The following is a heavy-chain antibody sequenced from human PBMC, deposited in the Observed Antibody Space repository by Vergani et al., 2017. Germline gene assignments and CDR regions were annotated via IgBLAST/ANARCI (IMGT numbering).Heavy chain of an antibody. CDR1: GGSISSHY. CDR2: IYYSGST. Sequence: QVQLQESGPGLVKPSETLSLTCTVSGGSISSHYWSWIRQPPGKGLEWIGYIYYSGSTNYNPSLKSRVNISVDTYKNQFALKLSSVTAADTALYYCARAPPPVYDFWSGYWMDGMDVWGQGTTVTVSS. V-gene: IGHV4-59*11. D-gene: IGHD3-3*01. J-gene: IGHJ6*02. CDR3: ARAPPPVYDFWSGYWMDGMDV.